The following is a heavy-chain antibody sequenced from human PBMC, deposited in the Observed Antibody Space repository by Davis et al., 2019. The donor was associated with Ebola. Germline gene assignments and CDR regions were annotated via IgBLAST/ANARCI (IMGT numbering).Heavy chain of an antibody. V-gene: IGHV3-48*02. CDR1: GFTFSSYS. CDR3: TIHNGYSLQLDH. J-gene: IGHJ4*02. Sequence: GESLKISCAASGFTFSSYSMNWVRQAPGKGLEWVSYISRSGDTIYYADSVRGRFTISRDNAKKSLYLQMNSLRDDDTAVYYCTIHNGYSLQLDHWGQGTLVTVSS. D-gene: IGHD5-24*01. CDR2: ISRSGDTI.